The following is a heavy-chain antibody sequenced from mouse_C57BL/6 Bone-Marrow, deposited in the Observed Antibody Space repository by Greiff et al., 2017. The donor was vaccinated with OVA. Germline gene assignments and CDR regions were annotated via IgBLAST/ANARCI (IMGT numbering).Heavy chain of an antibody. V-gene: IGHV5-12*01. J-gene: IGHJ2*01. D-gene: IGHD3-3*01. CDR2: ISNGGGST. CDR1: GFTFSDYY. Sequence: EVQLQESGGGLVQPGGSLKLSCAASGFTFSDYYMYWVRQTPEKRLEWVAYISNGGGSTYYPDTVKGRFTISRDNAKNTLYLQMSHLKSEDTAMYYCARHGDSLDYWGQGTTLTVSS. CDR3: ARHGDSLDY.